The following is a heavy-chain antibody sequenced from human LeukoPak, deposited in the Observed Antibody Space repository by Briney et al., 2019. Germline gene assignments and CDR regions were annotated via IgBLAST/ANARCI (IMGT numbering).Heavy chain of an antibody. CDR1: GGSFSGSY. V-gene: IGHV4-34*01. Sequence: SESLSLTCAVYGGSFSGSYWSWIRQPPGKGLEWIGEINHSGSTNYNPSLKSRVTISVDTSKNQFSLKLSSVTAADTAVYYCARDLPDEGVVVPAARGDGNWFDPWGQGTLVTVSS. CDR2: INHSGST. J-gene: IGHJ5*02. D-gene: IGHD2-2*01. CDR3: ARDLPDEGVVVPAARGDGNWFDP.